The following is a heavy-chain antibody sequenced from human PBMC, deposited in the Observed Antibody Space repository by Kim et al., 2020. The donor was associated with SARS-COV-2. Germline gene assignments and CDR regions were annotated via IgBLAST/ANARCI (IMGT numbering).Heavy chain of an antibody. CDR2: INNSGSTT. J-gene: IGHJ6*01. Sequence: GGTLRLSCAAYELSFSTYAMNWVRQAPGKGLEWVSNINNSGSTTYYADPVKRRIITSDANTKRTLYLQMNIMRAETTGVYFCVKDLLDNHSNDDDYGM. V-gene: IGHV3-23*01. CDR3: VKDLLDNHSNDDDYGM. CDR1: ELSFSTYA. D-gene: IGHD3-3*01.